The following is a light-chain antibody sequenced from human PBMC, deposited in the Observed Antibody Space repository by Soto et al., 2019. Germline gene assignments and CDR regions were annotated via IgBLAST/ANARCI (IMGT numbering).Light chain of an antibody. J-gene: IGLJ1*01. CDR3: SSYKTSSTRV. V-gene: IGLV2-14*03. CDR2: EVS. Sequence: QSALTQPASVSGSPGQSITISCTGTSSDVGAYDYVSWYQQHPDKAPKLMIYEVSNRPSGVSNRFSGSKSVNTATLTISGLQADYEADYYCSSYKTSSTRVFGPGTEVT. CDR1: SSDVGAYDY.